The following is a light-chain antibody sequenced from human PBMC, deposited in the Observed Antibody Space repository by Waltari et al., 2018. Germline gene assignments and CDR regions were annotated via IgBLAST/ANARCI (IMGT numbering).Light chain of an antibody. J-gene: IGKJ1*01. V-gene: IGKV2-28*01. Sequence: DLVMTQSPLSLPVTPVAPASISRRSNQSLLHTNGYNLFDWYRQKPGQSPQLLIYFGSNRASGVPDRFSCSGSGRDFTLKISRVEAEDVGVYYCMQALQTPWTFGQGTKVEIK. CDR1: QSLLHTNGYNL. CDR3: MQALQTPWT. CDR2: FGS.